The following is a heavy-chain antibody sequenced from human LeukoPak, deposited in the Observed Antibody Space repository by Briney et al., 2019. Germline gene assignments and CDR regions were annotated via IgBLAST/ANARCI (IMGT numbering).Heavy chain of an antibody. CDR2: IYHSGST. J-gene: IGHJ6*03. Sequence: SETLSLTCTVSGYSISSGYYRGWIRQPPGKGLEWIGSIYHSGSTYYNPSLKSRVTISVDTSKNQFSLKLSSVTAADTAVYYCARSSSMYGDYGANYYYYMDVWGKGTTVTVSS. V-gene: IGHV4-38-2*02. CDR1: GYSISSGYY. D-gene: IGHD4-17*01. CDR3: ARSSSMYGDYGANYYYYMDV.